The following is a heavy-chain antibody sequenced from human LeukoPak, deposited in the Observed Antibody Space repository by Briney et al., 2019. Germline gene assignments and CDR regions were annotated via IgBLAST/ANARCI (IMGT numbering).Heavy chain of an antibody. CDR3: ARASHSSSWYWFDP. CDR1: GYTFTSYG. CDR2: ISAYNGNT. D-gene: IGHD6-13*01. Sequence: ASVKVSCKASGYTFTSYGISWVRQAPGQGLEWMGWISAYNGNTNYAQKLQGRVTMTTDTSTSTAYMELRSLRSDDTAVYYCARASHSSSWYWFDPWGQGTLVTVSS. V-gene: IGHV1-18*01. J-gene: IGHJ5*02.